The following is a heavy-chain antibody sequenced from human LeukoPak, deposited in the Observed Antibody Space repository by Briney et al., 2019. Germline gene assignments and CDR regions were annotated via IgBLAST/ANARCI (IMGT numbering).Heavy chain of an antibody. CDR2: IYPVDSAT. CDR3: ARRAGGEYSSSSFDY. CDR1: GYSFATYW. Sequence: GESLQISCKGSGYSFATYWIGWVRQMPGKGLEWMGIIYPVDSATRYSPSFQGQVTISVDKSISTAYLQWSSLKASDSAMYYCARRAGGEYSSSSFDYWGQGTLVTVSS. J-gene: IGHJ4*02. D-gene: IGHD6-6*01. V-gene: IGHV5-51*01.